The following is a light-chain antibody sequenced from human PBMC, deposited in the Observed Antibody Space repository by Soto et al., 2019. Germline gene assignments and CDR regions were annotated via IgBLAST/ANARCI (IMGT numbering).Light chain of an antibody. CDR3: QEYNSAPLT. CDR2: AAS. CDR1: QGIRNY. V-gene: IGKV1-27*01. Sequence: DIQMTQSPSSLSASVGDRITITCRASQGIRNYLAWYQQRPGEVPNLLIYAASTLQSGVPSRFSGSGSGTDFSLTISSLQPEDAATYYCQEYNSAPLTFGGGTKVEIK. J-gene: IGKJ4*01.